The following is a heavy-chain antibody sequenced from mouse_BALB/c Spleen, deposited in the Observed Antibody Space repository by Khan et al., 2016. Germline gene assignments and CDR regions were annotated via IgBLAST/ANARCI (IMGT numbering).Heavy chain of an antibody. J-gene: IGHJ1*01. CDR3: ARRTTVEGYFDV. D-gene: IGHD1-1*01. CDR2: INPSTGYT. Sequence: VQLQESGAELAKPGASVKMSCKASGYTFTSYWMHWVKQRPGQGLEWIGYINPSTGYTEYNQKFKDKSTLTADKSSSTAYIQLSSLTSEDSAVYYCARRTTVEGYFDVWGAGTAATVSS. CDR1: GYTFTSYW. V-gene: IGHV1-7*01.